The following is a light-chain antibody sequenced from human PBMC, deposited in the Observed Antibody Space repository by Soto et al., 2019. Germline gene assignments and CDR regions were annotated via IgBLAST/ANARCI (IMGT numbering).Light chain of an antibody. CDR2: AAS. J-gene: IGKJ3*01. V-gene: IGKV1-39*01. CDR3: QQSYSTLVFT. CDR1: QSISSY. Sequence: DIQMTQSPSSLSASVVDSVTITCRASQSISSYLNWYQQKPGKAPKLLIYAASSLQSGVPSRFSGIGCGTDFTLTISSLQPEDFATYYCQQSYSTLVFTFGPGTKVDIK.